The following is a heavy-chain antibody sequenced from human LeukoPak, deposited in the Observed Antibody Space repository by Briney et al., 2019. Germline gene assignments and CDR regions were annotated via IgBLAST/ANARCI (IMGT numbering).Heavy chain of an antibody. Sequence: GASVKVSCKASGYTFTSYGISWVRQAPGQGLEWMGWISAYNGNTNYAQKLQGRVTMTTDTSTSTAYMELRSLRSDDTAVYYCARVCNCPTHHDNPIKPYFYMDVWGKGTTVTVSS. CDR3: ARVCNCPTHHDNPIKPYFYMDV. CDR2: ISAYNGNT. V-gene: IGHV1-18*01. D-gene: IGHD2/OR15-2a*01. J-gene: IGHJ6*03. CDR1: GYTFTSYG.